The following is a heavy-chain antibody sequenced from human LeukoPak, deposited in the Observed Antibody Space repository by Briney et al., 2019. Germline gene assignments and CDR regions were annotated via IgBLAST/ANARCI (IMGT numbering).Heavy chain of an antibody. CDR1: GFTFSSYG. CDR2: ISGSGST. V-gene: IGHV3-23*01. CDR3: AKTRAAATSSSYYYYMDV. D-gene: IGHD6-13*01. Sequence: GGSLRLSCAASGFTFSSYGMSWVRQAPGKGLEWVSAISGSGSTYYADSVKGRFTISRDNSKNTLYLQMNSLRAEDTAVYYCAKTRAAATSSSYYYYMDVWGKGTTVTVSS. J-gene: IGHJ6*03.